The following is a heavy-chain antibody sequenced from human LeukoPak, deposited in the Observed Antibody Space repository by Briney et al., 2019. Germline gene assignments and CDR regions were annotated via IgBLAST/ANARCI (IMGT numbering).Heavy chain of an antibody. CDR1: GGTFTSYA. D-gene: IGHD2-15*01. V-gene: IGHV1-69*04. Sequence: GASVKVSCKASGGTFTSYAISWVRQAPGQGLEWMGRLIPILGIANYAQKFQDGVTTTADKSTSTAYMELSSLRSEDTAVYFCARDEVAGYYWGQGTLVTVSS. CDR3: ARDEVAGYY. J-gene: IGHJ4*02. CDR2: LIPILGIA.